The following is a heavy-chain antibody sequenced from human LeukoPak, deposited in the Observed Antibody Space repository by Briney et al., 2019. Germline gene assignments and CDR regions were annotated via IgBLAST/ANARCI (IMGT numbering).Heavy chain of an antibody. CDR2: IYYSGST. Sequence: SETLSLTCSVSGDSISNKIYYWGWIRQPPGKGLEWIGYIYYSGSTYYNPSLKSRVTISVDTSKNQFSLKLSSVTAADTAVYYCARENYGGNSGPFDYWGQGTLVTVSS. D-gene: IGHD4-23*01. J-gene: IGHJ4*02. CDR3: ARENYGGNSGPFDY. V-gene: IGHV4-30-4*08. CDR1: GDSISNKIYY.